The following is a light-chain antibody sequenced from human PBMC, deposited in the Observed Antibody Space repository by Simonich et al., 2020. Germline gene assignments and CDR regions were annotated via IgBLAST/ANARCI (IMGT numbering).Light chain of an antibody. J-gene: IGLJ3*02. CDR3: QSYDSSIWV. CDR1: SGSIASNY. Sequence: NFMLTQPHSVSESPGKTVTISCTRSSGSIASNYLQWSQQRPGSAPTTVIYEDNQRPSGVPDRFSGSIDSSSNSASLTISGLKTEDEADYYCQSYDSSIWVFGGGTKLTVL. V-gene: IGLV6-57*03. CDR2: EDN.